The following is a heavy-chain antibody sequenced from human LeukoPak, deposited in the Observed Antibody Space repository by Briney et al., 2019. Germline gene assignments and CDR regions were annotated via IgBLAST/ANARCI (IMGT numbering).Heavy chain of an antibody. Sequence: SVKVSCKASGGTFSSYAISWVRQAPGQGLEWMGRIIPIFGTANYAQKFQGRVTITTDESTSTAYMELSSLRSEDTAVYYCARSEGTYYDFWSGYYVHWGQGTLVTVSS. V-gene: IGHV1-69*05. D-gene: IGHD3-3*01. CDR1: GGTFSSYA. CDR3: ARSEGTYYDFWSGYYVH. CDR2: IIPIFGTA. J-gene: IGHJ4*02.